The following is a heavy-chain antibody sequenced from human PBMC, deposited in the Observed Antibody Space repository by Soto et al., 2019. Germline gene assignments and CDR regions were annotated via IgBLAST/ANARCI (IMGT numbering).Heavy chain of an antibody. J-gene: IGHJ6*02. CDR3: ARGGRITIFGVVTIESYYYYGMDV. CDR1: GYTFTSYD. Sequence: ASVKVSCKASGYTFTSYDINWVRQATGQGREWMGWMNPNSGNTGYAQRFQGRVTMTRNTSISTAYMELSSLRSEDTAVYYCARGGRITIFGVVTIESYYYYGMDVWGQGTTVTVSS. CDR2: MNPNSGNT. V-gene: IGHV1-8*01. D-gene: IGHD3-3*01.